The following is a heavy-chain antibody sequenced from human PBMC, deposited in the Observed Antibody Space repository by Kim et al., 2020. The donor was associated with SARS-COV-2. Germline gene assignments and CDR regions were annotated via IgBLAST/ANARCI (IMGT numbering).Heavy chain of an antibody. J-gene: IGHJ4*02. CDR3: ARGYSYGYYFDY. V-gene: IGHV4-31*02. D-gene: IGHD5-18*01. Sequence: YYNPSLKSRVTISVDTSKNQFSLKLSSVTAADTAVYYCARGYSYGYYFDYWGQGTLVTVSS.